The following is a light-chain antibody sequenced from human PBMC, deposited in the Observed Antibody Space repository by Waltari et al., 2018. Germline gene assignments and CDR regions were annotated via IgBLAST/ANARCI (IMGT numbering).Light chain of an antibody. CDR1: QTILYRSYNKDC. CDR2: WSS. J-gene: IGKJ2*02. V-gene: IGKV4-1*01. CDR3: QQYCTSPCT. Sequence: DIVMTQSPDSLAVSLGGRATITCRSSQTILYRSYNKDCIAWHQQKPGQPPKVLIYWSSTRGSGVPDRFSGSGSGTEFSLNISSLQPEDVAVYYCQQYCTSPCTFGQGTRLEIK.